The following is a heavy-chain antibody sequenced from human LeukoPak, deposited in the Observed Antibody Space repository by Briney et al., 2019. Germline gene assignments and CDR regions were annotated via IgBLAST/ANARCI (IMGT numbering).Heavy chain of an antibody. CDR2: IRYDGSHE. CDR3: AKPSGSGVDY. V-gene: IGHV3-30*02. J-gene: IGHJ4*01. D-gene: IGHD1-26*01. CDR1: GFTFSSYD. Sequence: PAGSLRLSCAASGFTFSSYDMHWVRQAPGKGLEWVAFIRYDGSHEYYADSVKGRFTISRDNSKNTLYLQMNSVRSEDTALYYCAKPSGSGVDYWGQGTRVTVSS.